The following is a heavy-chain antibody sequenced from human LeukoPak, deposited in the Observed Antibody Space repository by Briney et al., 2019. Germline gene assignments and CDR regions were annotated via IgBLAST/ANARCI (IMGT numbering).Heavy chain of an antibody. CDR3: ARQVGGWYSNMGYFDY. Sequence: SETLSLTCTVSGGSISRTGYYWGWIRQSLGKGLEWIGSIHYSWTTNHNPSLKSRLTLSVDTSKNQFSLRLSSVTAADTAVYYCARQVGGWYSNMGYFDYWGQGTQVTVSS. CDR1: GGSISRTGYY. J-gene: IGHJ4*02. V-gene: IGHV4-39*01. CDR2: IHYSWTT. D-gene: IGHD4-11*01.